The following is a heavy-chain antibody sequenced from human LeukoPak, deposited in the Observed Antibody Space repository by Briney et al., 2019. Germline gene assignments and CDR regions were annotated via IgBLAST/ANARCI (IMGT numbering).Heavy chain of an antibody. CDR2: ISGNGRST. CDR3: TRDIGRLRGDAFDF. CDR1: GFTFSTYA. D-gene: IGHD2-15*01. Sequence: GGSLRLSCTASGFTFSTYATHWVRQAPGKGLEYVSGISGNGRSTFYGSSVKGRFTVSRDNSKDTLYLQMGSLRAEDMAVYYCTRDIGRLRGDAFDFWGQGTMVTVSS. J-gene: IGHJ3*01. V-gene: IGHV3-64*01.